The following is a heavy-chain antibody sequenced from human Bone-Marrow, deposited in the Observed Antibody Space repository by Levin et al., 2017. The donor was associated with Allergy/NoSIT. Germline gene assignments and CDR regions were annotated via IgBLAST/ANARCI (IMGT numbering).Heavy chain of an antibody. CDR2: IREDEVEK. V-gene: IGHV3-7*03. CDR3: ARGGWNRFDY. D-gene: IGHD1-1*01. Sequence: PGGSLRLSCAASQIIFSGNTMSWVRQAPGKGLEWVASIREDEVEKYYVDSVKGRFTISRDNAKSSLTLQMDSLTAEDTAVYYCARGGWNRFDYWGQGTLVTVSS. J-gene: IGHJ4*02. CDR1: QIIFSGNT.